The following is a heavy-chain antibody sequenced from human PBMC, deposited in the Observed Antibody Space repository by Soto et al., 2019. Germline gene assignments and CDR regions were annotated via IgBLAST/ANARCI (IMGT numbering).Heavy chain of an antibody. J-gene: IGHJ4*02. V-gene: IGHV1-8*01. Sequence: ASVKVSCKASGYSFTSLDINWVRQTTGQGLEWMGWMQPSSGRTGYAQKFQGRVTMTRDTSINTAYMELSSLTSDDTAFYYCARGVTEGVDYWGQGTLVTVSS. CDR1: GYSFTSLD. CDR3: ARGVTEGVDY. CDR2: MQPSSGRT. D-gene: IGHD1-26*01.